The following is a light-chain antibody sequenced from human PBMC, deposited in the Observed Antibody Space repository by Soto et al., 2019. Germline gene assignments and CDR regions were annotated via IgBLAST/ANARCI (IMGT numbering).Light chain of an antibody. Sequence: DIQMTQSPSSLSASVGDRVTITCRASQSISRNLHWYQQKPGKAPNLLIYVASSLQSEVPSRFSGSGAGTDFTLTITSLQPEDFATYYCQQSYGNPITFGQGTRLEIK. CDR2: VAS. CDR1: QSISRN. CDR3: QQSYGNPIT. J-gene: IGKJ5*01. V-gene: IGKV1-39*01.